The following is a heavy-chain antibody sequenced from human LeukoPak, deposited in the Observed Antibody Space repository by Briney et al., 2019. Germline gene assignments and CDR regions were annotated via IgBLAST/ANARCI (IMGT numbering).Heavy chain of an antibody. CDR2: MNPNSGNT. CDR3: ARGWFGQLLQDY. CDR1: GYTFTRYD. D-gene: IGHD3-10*01. Sequence: ASVKLSCKASGYTFTRYDINWVRQATGRGPEWMGWMNPNSGNTGYAQQFQGRVTMTRTTSTSTAYMELSSLGSDVTAVYYGARGWFGQLLQDYWGQGTLVTVSS. V-gene: IGHV1-8*01. J-gene: IGHJ4*02.